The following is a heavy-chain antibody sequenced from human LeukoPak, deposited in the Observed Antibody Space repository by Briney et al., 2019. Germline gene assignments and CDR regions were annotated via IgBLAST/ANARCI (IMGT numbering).Heavy chain of an antibody. CDR3: ASGFGELPLYYYYGMDV. CDR2: ISSSGSTI. Sequence: GGSLRLSCAASGFTFSSYEMNWVRQAPGKGLEWVSYISSSGSTIYYADSVKGRFTISRDNAKNSLYLQVNSLRAEDTAVYYCASGFGELPLYYYYGMDVWGKGTTVTVSS. V-gene: IGHV3-48*03. CDR1: GFTFSSYE. J-gene: IGHJ6*04. D-gene: IGHD3-10*01.